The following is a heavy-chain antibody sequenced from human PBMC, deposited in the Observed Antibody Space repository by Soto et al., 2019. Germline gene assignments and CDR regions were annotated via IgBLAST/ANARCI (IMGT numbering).Heavy chain of an antibody. CDR2: ISSSSSYI. CDR3: ASERRYFDWLLHDY. CDR1: GFTFSSYS. V-gene: IGHV3-21*01. D-gene: IGHD3-9*01. J-gene: IGHJ4*02. Sequence: PGGSLRLSCAASGFTFSSYSMNWVRQAPGKGLEWVSSISSSSSYIYYADSVKGRFTISRDNAKNSLYLQMNSLRAEDTAVYYCASERRYFDWLLHDYWGQGTLVTVSS.